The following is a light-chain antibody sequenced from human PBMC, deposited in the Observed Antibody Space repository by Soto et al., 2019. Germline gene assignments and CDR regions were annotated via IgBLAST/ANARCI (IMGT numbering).Light chain of an antibody. CDR1: QTVTND. J-gene: IGKJ4*01. CDR2: GAS. Sequence: EIVLTQSTGTLSLSPGARATLSCRASQTVTNDYLAWYQQKDGQAPRLLIYGASTRATGIPARFSGSGSGTEFTLTISSLQSEDFAIYYCQQYNNWPLTFGGGTKVDIK. V-gene: IGKV3-15*01. CDR3: QQYNNWPLT.